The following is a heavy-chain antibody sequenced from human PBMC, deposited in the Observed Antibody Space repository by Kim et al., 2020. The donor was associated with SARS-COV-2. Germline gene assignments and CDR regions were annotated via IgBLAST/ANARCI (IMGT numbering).Heavy chain of an antibody. Sequence: KAYVDSVKSRFTISRDNANNSLYLQRNSLRAEDTAVFYCARYTTRDYRFDPWGQGTLVTVSS. D-gene: IGHD1-26*01. CDR3: ARYTTRDYRFDP. CDR2: K. V-gene: IGHV3-7*04. J-gene: IGHJ5*02.